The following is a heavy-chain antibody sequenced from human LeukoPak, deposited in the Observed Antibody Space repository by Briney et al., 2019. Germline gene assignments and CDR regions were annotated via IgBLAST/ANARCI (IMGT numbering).Heavy chain of an antibody. CDR1: GGSISSYY. J-gene: IGHJ4*02. V-gene: IGHV4-59*01. CDR2: IYYSGST. D-gene: IGHD6-6*01. CDR3: ARISSSSRDYFDY. Sequence: SETLSLTCTVSGGSISSYYWSWLRQPSGKGLERIGYIYYSGSTNYNPSLKSRVTISVDTSKNQFSLKLSSVTAADTAVYYCARISSSSRDYFDYWGQGTLVTVSS.